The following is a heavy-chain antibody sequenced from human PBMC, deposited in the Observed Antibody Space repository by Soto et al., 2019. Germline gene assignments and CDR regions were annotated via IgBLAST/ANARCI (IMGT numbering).Heavy chain of an antibody. J-gene: IGHJ5*02. Sequence: QVHLVQSGVEVKTPGASVKVSCQASGYTFFTFVFSWVRQAPGQGLEWMGWISTYSGDTKYAQKFQGRVTMTTDTSTTTAYLELRSLRSDDTAVYYCARHHGPTTSENGFDPWGQGTLVTVSS. D-gene: IGHD5-12*01. CDR1: GYTFFTFV. V-gene: IGHV1-18*01. CDR2: ISTYSGDT. CDR3: ARHHGPTTSENGFDP.